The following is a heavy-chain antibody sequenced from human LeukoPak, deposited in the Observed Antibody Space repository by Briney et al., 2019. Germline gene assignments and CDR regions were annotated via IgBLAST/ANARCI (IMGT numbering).Heavy chain of an antibody. Sequence: PSETLSLTCAVYGGSFSGYYWSWIRQPPGKGLEWIGEINHSGSTNYNPSLKSRVTISVDTSKNQFSLKLSSVTAADTAVYYCARPLYYDILTGYLTAGAFDIWGQGTMVTVSS. CDR1: GGSFSGYY. CDR2: INHSGST. V-gene: IGHV4-34*01. J-gene: IGHJ3*02. CDR3: ARPLYYDILTGYLTAGAFDI. D-gene: IGHD3-9*01.